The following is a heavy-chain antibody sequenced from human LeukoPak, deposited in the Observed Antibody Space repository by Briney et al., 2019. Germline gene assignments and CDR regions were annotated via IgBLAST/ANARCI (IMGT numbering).Heavy chain of an antibody. CDR2: INHSGST. CDR3: ARHKDYGDSRGYFDY. Sequence: SETLSLTCAVYGGSFSGYYWSWIRQPPGKGLEWIGEINHSGSTNYNPSLKSRVTISVDTSKNQFSLKLSSVTAADTAVYYCARHKDYGDSRGYFDYWGQGTLVTVSS. D-gene: IGHD4-17*01. V-gene: IGHV4-34*01. CDR1: GGSFSGYY. J-gene: IGHJ4*02.